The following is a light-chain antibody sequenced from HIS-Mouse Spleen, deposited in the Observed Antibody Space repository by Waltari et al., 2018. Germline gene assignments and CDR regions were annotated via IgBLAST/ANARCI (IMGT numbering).Light chain of an antibody. CDR1: KLGDKY. J-gene: IGLJ2*01. CDR3: QAWDSSTVV. CDR2: QDS. Sequence: SYELTQPPSVSVSPGQTASITRSGDKLGDKYACWYQQKPGQSPVLVIYQDSKRPSGIPERLSGSNSGNTATLTISGTQAMDEADYYCQAWDSSTVVFGGGTKLTVL. V-gene: IGLV3-1*01.